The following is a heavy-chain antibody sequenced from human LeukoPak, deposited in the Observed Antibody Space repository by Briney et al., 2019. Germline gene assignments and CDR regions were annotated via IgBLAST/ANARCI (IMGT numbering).Heavy chain of an antibody. V-gene: IGHV1-18*01. CDR1: GYTNTTYG. CDR2: ISGYNGNS. D-gene: IGHD3-16*01. CDR3: AREASLVEPFDY. Sequence: ASEKVSCKASGYTNTTYGISWVRQASGHWLEWMGWISGYNGNSHYAQSLQGRVTLTTDTSTSTAYMEMRSLRFDDTAIYYCAREASLVEPFDYWGQGTLVTVSS. J-gene: IGHJ4*02.